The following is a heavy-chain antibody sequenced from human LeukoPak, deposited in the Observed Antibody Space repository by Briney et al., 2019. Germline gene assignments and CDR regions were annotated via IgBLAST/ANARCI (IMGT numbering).Heavy chain of an antibody. D-gene: IGHD1-1*01. CDR2: ISGSGGST. CDR1: GFTFSSYA. J-gene: IGHJ3*02. V-gene: IGHV3-23*01. Sequence: GGSLRLSCAASGFTFSSYAMSWVRQAPGKGLEWVSAISGSGGSTYYADSVKGRFIISRDNSKNTLYLQMNSLRAEDTAVYYCAKSLFTSATGTGRAFHIWGQGTMVTVSS. CDR3: AKSLFTSATGTGRAFHI.